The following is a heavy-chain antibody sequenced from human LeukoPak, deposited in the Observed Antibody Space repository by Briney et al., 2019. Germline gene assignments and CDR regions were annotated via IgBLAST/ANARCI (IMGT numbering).Heavy chain of an antibody. CDR3: ARGIIGYYGVY. CDR2: ISAYGNT. Sequence: ASVKVSCKTSGYTFTIYGISWVREAPGQGLEWMGLISAYGNTNYAQNLQGRVTMTTDTSTSTAYMELRSLRSDDTAVYYCARGIIGYYGVYWGEGTLVTVSS. CDR1: GYTFTIYG. D-gene: IGHD4-17*01. V-gene: IGHV1-18*01. J-gene: IGHJ4*02.